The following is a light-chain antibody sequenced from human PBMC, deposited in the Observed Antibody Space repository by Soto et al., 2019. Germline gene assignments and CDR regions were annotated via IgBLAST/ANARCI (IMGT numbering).Light chain of an antibody. V-gene: IGLV2-8*01. Sequence: QSALTQPPSASGSPGQSVTISCTGTSSDVGGYNFVSWYQQHPGKAPKLMIYEVNKRPSGVPDRFSGSKSGSTASLTVSGLQAEDEADYYCSSYAGGTNLLFGGGTKRTVL. CDR1: SSDVGGYNF. CDR3: SSYAGGTNLL. J-gene: IGLJ2*01. CDR2: EVN.